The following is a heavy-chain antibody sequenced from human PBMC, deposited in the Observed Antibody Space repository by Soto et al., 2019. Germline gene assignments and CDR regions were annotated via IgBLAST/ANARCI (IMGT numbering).Heavy chain of an antibody. CDR2: IYYSGST. Sequence: SETRSLTCTVSGGYISSGGYYWSWIRQHPGKSLEWIGYIYYSGSTYYNPSLKSRVTISVDASKNQSSLKLSSVTAADTAVYYCAMSIVVVPAAMKAPVSRYYYYMDVWGKGNTVTVSS. J-gene: IGHJ6*03. V-gene: IGHV4-31*03. CDR3: AMSIVVVPAAMKAPVSRYYYYMDV. CDR1: GGYISSGGYY. D-gene: IGHD2-2*01.